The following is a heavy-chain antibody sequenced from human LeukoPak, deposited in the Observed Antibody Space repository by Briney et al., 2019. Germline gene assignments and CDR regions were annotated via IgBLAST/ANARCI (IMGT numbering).Heavy chain of an antibody. CDR3: ARLSGGWDDY. D-gene: IGHD3-10*01. CDR2: IYYSGST. CDR1: GGSISSSSYY. J-gene: IGHJ4*02. V-gene: IGHV4-39*01. Sequence: SETLSLTCTVSGGSISSSSYYWGWIRQPPGKGLEWIGSIYYSGSTYYNPSLKSRVTISVDTSKNQFSLKLSSVTAADTAVYYCARLSGGWDDYWGQGTLVTVSS.